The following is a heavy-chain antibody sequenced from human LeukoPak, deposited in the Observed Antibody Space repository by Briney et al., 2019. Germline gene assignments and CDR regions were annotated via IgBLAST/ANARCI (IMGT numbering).Heavy chain of an antibody. J-gene: IGHJ6*03. D-gene: IGHD2-2*01. CDR2: IIPIFGTA. V-gene: IGHV1-69*05. CDR3: ARGLSRVVPAAMLSYYYMDV. CDR1: GGTFSSYA. Sequence: ASVKVSCKASGGTFSSYAISWVRQAPGQGLEWMGGIIPIFGTANYAQKFQGRVTITTDESTSTAYMELSSLRSEDTAVYYCARGLSRVVPAAMLSYYYMDVWGKGTTVTVSS.